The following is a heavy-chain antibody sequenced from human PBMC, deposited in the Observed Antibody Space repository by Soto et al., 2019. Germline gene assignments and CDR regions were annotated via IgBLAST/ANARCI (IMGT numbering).Heavy chain of an antibody. CDR2: ISSDGSKK. CDR3: ARQHRFCNYTSCHYYYGMDV. Sequence: FLRLSCAASGFTFSSYARYWVRQAPGKGLEWVAVISSDGSKKYYADSVKGRVTISRDNSKNTLYVQVNGLRPEDTAVYYCARQHRFCNYTSCHYYYGMDVWGQGTTVTVSS. J-gene: IGHJ6*02. V-gene: IGHV3-30-3*01. CDR1: GFTFSSYA. D-gene: IGHD2-2*01.